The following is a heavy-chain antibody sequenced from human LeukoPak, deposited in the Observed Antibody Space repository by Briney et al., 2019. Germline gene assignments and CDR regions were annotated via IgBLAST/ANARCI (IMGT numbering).Heavy chain of an antibody. CDR3: ARADCSSSTCYLRRSWFDP. CDR2: ISTSSRYI. D-gene: IGHD2-2*01. CDR1: GFTLSNYD. Sequence: PGGSLRLSCAASGFTLSNYDMNWVRQAPGKGLEWVSSISTSSRYIYYKDSVRGRFTISRDDAKNSLYLEMNSPRAEDTAVYYCARADCSSSTCYLRRSWFDPWGQGTLVTVSS. V-gene: IGHV3-21*01. J-gene: IGHJ5*02.